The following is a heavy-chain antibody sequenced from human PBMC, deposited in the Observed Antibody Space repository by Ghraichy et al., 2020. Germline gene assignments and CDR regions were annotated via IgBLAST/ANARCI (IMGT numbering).Heavy chain of an antibody. D-gene: IGHD2-8*01. CDR3: VRAPLISTKYYFDY. J-gene: IGHJ4*02. V-gene: IGHV3-48*02. CDR1: GFTFSSHS. Sequence: LSLTCAASGFTFSSHSMNWVRQAPGKGLEWVSHLSSSSIIYYADSVKGRFTISRDNANNSLYLQMNSLRDEDTAVYYCVRAPLISTKYYFDYWGQGTLVTVSS. CDR2: LSSSSII.